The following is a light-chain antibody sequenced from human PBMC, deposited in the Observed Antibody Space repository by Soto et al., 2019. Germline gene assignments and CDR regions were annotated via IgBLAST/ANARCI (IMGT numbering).Light chain of an antibody. CDR2: GDY. CDR3: QSYDRGLSGVV. J-gene: IGLJ2*01. V-gene: IGLV1-40*01. CDR1: SSNIGAGFH. Sequence: QSVLTQPPSVSGAPGQRVTISCTGSSSNIGAGFHVHWYQQLPGTAPRLLIFGDYNRPSGVPDRFSGSKSGTSASLAITGLQPEDEAHYYCQSYDRGLSGVVFGGGTKLTVL.